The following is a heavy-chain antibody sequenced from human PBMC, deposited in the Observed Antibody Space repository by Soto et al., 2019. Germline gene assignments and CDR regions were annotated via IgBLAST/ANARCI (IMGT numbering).Heavy chain of an antibody. Sequence: QVQLVQSGAEVKKPGASVKVSCKASGYTFTTYYMHWVRQAPGQGLEWRGVINPSGGSTSYAQKCQGRVTVTRDTSTSTLYMELSSLRSEDTAVYYCARDGDGDSLGPSVDFDYWGQGTLVTVSS. CDR3: ARDGDGDSLGPSVDFDY. J-gene: IGHJ4*02. D-gene: IGHD6-19*01. V-gene: IGHV1-46*01. CDR1: GYTFTTYY. CDR2: INPSGGST.